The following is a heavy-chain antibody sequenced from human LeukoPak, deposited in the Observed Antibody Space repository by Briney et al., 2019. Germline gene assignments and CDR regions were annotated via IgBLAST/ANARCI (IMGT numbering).Heavy chain of an antibody. V-gene: IGHV4-59*01. Sequence: SETLSLTCTVSGGSISSYYWSWIRQPPGKGLEWIGYIYYSGSTNYNPSLKSRVTISVDTSKNQFSLKLSSVTAADTAVYYCARGYSGYDWIDYCGQGALLTVSS. CDR2: IYYSGST. CDR1: GGSISSYY. CDR3: ARGYSGYDWIDY. J-gene: IGHJ4*02. D-gene: IGHD5-12*01.